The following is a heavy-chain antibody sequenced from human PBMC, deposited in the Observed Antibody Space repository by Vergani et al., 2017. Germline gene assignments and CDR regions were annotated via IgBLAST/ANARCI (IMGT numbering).Heavy chain of an antibody. J-gene: IGHJ4*02. D-gene: IGHD2-2*01. CDR2: ISSSSIYK. CDR3: ARRPAKKHLDY. CDR1: GFTFSSYS. Sequence: EVQLVESGGGLVKPGGSLRLSCAASGFTFSSYSMNWVRQAPGKGLEWVSSISSSSIYKYYADSVKGRFTISRDNAKNSLYLQMNSLRAEDTAVYYCARRPAKKHLDYWGQGTLVTVSS. V-gene: IGHV3-21*01.